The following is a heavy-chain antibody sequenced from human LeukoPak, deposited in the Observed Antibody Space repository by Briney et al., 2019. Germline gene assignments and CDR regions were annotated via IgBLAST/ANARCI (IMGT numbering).Heavy chain of an antibody. D-gene: IGHD3-22*01. J-gene: IGHJ4*02. CDR1: GFRFSDYY. CDR2: ISGSSYAI. Sequence: GGSLRLSCVVSGFRFSDYYMSWIRQTPGKSLELISYISGSSYAIYYTGSVNGRLTISRDNAKHSLYLQLDSLSAEDTAVYYCASLYDSTGFCFDYWGQGALVTVSS. CDR3: ASLYDSTGFCFDY. V-gene: IGHV3-11*01.